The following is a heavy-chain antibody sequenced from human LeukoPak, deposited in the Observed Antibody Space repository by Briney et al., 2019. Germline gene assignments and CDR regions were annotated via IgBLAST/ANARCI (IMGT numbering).Heavy chain of an antibody. CDR3: ARAATLTVSFDY. V-gene: IGHV4-31*03. Sequence: SETLSLTCTVSGGSISSGGYYWSWIRQHPGKGLEWIGYIYYSGSTYYNPSLKSRVTISVDTSKNQFSLKLSSVTAADTAVYYCARAATLTVSFDYWGQGTLVTVSS. J-gene: IGHJ4*02. D-gene: IGHD7-27*01. CDR2: IYYSGST. CDR1: GGSISSGGYY.